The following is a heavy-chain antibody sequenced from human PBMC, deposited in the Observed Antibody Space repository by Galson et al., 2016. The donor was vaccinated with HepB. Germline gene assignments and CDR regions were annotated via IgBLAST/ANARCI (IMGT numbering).Heavy chain of an antibody. J-gene: IGHJ4*02. V-gene: IGHV3-33*01. CDR3: AREDPNIAVAALDY. CDR1: GFTFSRYG. CDR2: IWYDGTNK. D-gene: IGHD6-19*01. Sequence: SLRLSCAASGFTFSRYGMHWVRQAPGEGLESVAFIWYDGTNKFYADPVKGRFTISRDNSKNTLYLQLNSLRAEDTAVYYCAREDPNIAVAALDYWGQGTLVTVSS.